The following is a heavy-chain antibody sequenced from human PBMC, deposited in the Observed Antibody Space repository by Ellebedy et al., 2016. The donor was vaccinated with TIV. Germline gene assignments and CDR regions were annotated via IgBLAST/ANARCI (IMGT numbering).Heavy chain of an antibody. CDR3: AREDAFDI. J-gene: IGHJ3*02. V-gene: IGHV1-8*01. CDR1: GYTFTKYN. CDR2: VNPNSGDT. Sequence: AASVKVSCQASGYTFTKYNINWVRQSTGQGLEWMGWVNPNSGDTDYAQKFRDRVTMTRDTSTNTAYLELSSLRSEDTAVYYCAREDAFDIWGQGTMVTVSS.